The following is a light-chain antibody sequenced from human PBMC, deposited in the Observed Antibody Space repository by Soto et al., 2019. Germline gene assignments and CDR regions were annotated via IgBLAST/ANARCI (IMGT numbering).Light chain of an antibody. Sequence: ETPLTQSPGTLSLSPGERATLSCRASQRVNSDDLSWYQQKRGQAPRLLMYGASNRATGIPDRFSGSGSGTDFTLIISRVEPEDFAVYYCQHYDRSPPMFTFGQGTKLEFK. CDR2: GAS. CDR3: QHYDRSPPMFT. V-gene: IGKV3-20*01. CDR1: QRVNSDD. J-gene: IGKJ2*01.